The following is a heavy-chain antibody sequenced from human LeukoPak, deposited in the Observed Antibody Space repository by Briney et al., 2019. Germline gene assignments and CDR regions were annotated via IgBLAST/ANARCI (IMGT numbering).Heavy chain of an antibody. Sequence: PSETLSLTCAVYGGSFSGYYWSWIRQPPGKGLEWIGEINHSGSTNYNPSLKSRVTISVDTSKNQFSLKLSSVTAADTAVYYCARGEYSSSFPPWGSYYYYGMDVWGQGTTVTVSS. J-gene: IGHJ6*02. D-gene: IGHD6-6*01. V-gene: IGHV4-34*01. CDR2: INHSGST. CDR1: GGSFSGYY. CDR3: ARGEYSSSFPPWGSYYYYGMDV.